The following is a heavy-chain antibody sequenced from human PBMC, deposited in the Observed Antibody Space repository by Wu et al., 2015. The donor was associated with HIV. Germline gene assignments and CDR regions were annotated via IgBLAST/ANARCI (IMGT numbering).Heavy chain of an antibody. V-gene: IGHV1-2*02. D-gene: IGHD1-1*01. Sequence: QVQLLQSGPEVKKPGASVMVSCKASGYTFTDYYVYWVRQAPGQGLEWMGWINPNRGGTKYAQKFQGRVTTTRDTAVSTTYMELSSLTSDDTAVYYCARLQSLHGLYSNADYWGQGTLVTVSS. CDR1: GYTFTDYY. J-gene: IGHJ4*02. CDR3: ARLQSLHGLYSNADY. CDR2: INPNRGGT.